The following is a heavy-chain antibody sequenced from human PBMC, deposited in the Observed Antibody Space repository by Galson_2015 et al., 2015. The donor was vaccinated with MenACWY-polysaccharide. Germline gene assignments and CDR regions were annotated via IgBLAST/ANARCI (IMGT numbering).Heavy chain of an antibody. V-gene: IGHV3-23*01. CDR1: GFTFSSYA. CDR3: TKGNMGDTSGWYKGYFHFYGMDA. D-gene: IGHD6-19*01. CDR2: ISGIGGNT. J-gene: IGHJ6*02. Sequence: SLRLSCAASGFTFSSYAMSWVRQAPGKGLEWVSSISGIGGNTYYADSVKGRFTISRDNSRSTLYLQMNSLGAEDTAVYYCTKGNMGDTSGWYKGYFHFYGMDAWGQGTTVTVSS.